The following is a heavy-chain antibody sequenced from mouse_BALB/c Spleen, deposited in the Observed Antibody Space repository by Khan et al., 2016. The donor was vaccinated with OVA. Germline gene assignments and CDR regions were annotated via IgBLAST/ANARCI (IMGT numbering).Heavy chain of an antibody. Sequence: EVELVESGGGLVEPGGSLKLSCAASGFTFSSFVMSWVRQTPEKRLEWVATISSAATYTYYPDSIKGRFTISRANAKNTLYLHMNRLRSDDTAIYYCTNGNYGWFAYWGLGTLVTVST. CDR1: GFTFSSFV. CDR2: ISSAATYT. V-gene: IGHV5-9-1*01. D-gene: IGHD2-1*01. CDR3: TNGNYGWFAY. J-gene: IGHJ3*01.